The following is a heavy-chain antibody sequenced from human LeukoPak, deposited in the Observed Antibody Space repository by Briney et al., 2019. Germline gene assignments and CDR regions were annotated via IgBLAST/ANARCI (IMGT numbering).Heavy chain of an antibody. V-gene: IGHV1-2*02. CDR1: GYTFTAQY. CDR3: ARADSVPAGDYHYWYMDV. Sequence: ASVKVSCKASGYTFTAQYIHWVRQAPGQGLEWMGWINPNSGDTEYAQKFQGRVTMTRDTSISTVYMELSSLRSDDTAVYYCARADSVPAGDYHYWYMDVWGKGTTVTVSS. D-gene: IGHD6-13*01. CDR2: INPNSGDT. J-gene: IGHJ6*03.